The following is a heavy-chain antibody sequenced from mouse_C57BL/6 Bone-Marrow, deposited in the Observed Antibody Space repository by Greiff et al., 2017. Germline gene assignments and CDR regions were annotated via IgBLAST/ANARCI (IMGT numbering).Heavy chain of an antibody. V-gene: IGHV1-64*01. CDR3: ARGGYYGNPAWFAY. J-gene: IGHJ3*01. Sequence: VQLQQPGAELVKPGASVKLSCKASGYTFTSYWMHWVKQRPGQGLEWIGMIHPNSGSTNYNEKFKSKATLTVDKSSSTAYMQLSSLTSEDSAVYYCARGGYYGNPAWFAYWGQGTLVTV. CDR1: GYTFTSYW. D-gene: IGHD2-1*01. CDR2: IHPNSGST.